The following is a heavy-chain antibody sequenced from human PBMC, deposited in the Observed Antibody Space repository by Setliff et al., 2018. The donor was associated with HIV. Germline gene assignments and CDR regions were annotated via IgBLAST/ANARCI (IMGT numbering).Heavy chain of an antibody. CDR1: GASITSSY. J-gene: IGHJ4*02. CDR3: ARFARDPTD. V-gene: IGHV4-59*08. Sequence: SETLSLTCTVSGASITSSYWTWIRQSPGMGLEYLGYIYYSGDSNYSPSLKSRLSMSLDASTSQFSLRLNSLTAADTAMYYCARFARDPTDWGRGILVTVSS. CDR2: IYYSGDS.